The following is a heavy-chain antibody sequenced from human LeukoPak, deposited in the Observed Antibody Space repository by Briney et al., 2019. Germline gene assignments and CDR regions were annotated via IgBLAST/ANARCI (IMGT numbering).Heavy chain of an antibody. Sequence: GESLKISCKGSGYSFSSYYIDWARQMPGKGLEWMGVIYVGDSDIRYSPSFQGQVTISVDKSISTAYLQWSSLKASDTAIYFCARHGYSYGLSFDYWGQGTLVTVSS. CDR3: ARHGYSYGLSFDY. CDR2: IYVGDSDI. V-gene: IGHV5-51*01. D-gene: IGHD5-18*01. CDR1: GYSFSSYY. J-gene: IGHJ4*02.